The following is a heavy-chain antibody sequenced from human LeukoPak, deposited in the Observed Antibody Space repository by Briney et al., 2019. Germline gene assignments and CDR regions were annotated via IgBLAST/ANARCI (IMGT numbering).Heavy chain of an antibody. CDR2: IYYSGST. CDR3: ARAIADTAMVYFDY. Sequence: SETLSLTCTVSVGSISSGDYYWSWIRQPPGKGLEWIGYIYYSGSTYYNPSLKSRVTISVDTSKNQFSLKLRSVTAADTAVYYCARAIADTAMVYFDYWGQGTLVTVSS. J-gene: IGHJ4*02. CDR1: VGSISSGDYY. V-gene: IGHV4-30-4*08. D-gene: IGHD5-18*01.